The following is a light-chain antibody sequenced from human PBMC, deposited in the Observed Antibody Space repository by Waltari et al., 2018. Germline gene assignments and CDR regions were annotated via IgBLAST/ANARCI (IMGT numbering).Light chain of an antibody. Sequence: QSALTQPASVSGSPGQSITISCTGTSSDIGDYNFVSWYQHHPGEAPKLVIYDVTKRPSGSSKRFSGTKAGNTASRTNSGLQAEDEAKYVCASYTSSDSFVVFGGGTKLTVL. CDR3: ASYTSSDSFVV. CDR2: DVT. CDR1: SSDIGDYNF. V-gene: IGLV2-14*03. J-gene: IGLJ2*01.